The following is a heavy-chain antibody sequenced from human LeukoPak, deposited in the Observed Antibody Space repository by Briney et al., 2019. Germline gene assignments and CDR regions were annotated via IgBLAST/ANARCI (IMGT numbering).Heavy chain of an antibody. D-gene: IGHD1-26*01. CDR3: ARGGIITSYSFEI. J-gene: IGHJ3*02. V-gene: IGHV3-21*01. CDR1: GFSFSTYA. CDR2: ISTTSSYI. Sequence: GGSLRLSCAASGFSFSTYAISWVRQAPGKGLKWVSCISTTSSYIFYADSVRGRFTISRDNAKNSVYLQMDSLRAEDTAVYYCARGGIITSYSFEIWGQGTMVTVSS.